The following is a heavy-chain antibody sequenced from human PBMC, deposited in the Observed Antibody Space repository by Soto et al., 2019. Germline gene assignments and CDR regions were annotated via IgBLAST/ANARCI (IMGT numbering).Heavy chain of an antibody. CDR2: VTASGGST. CDR3: AKDLPVGAGHPIDAFDI. CDR1: GFAFISYV. D-gene: IGHD1-26*01. V-gene: IGHV3-23*01. J-gene: IGHJ3*02. Sequence: EVQLLESGGGLVQPGGSLRLSCAASGFAFISYVMSWVRQAPGKGLEWVSTVTASGGSTYYADSVKGRFTISRDNSKNTLYLQMNSLRAEDTAVYYCAKDLPVGAGHPIDAFDIWGLGTKVTVSS.